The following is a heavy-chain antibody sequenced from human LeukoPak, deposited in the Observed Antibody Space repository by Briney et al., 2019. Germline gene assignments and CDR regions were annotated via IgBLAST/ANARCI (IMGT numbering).Heavy chain of an antibody. CDR1: GGSFSVYY. J-gene: IGHJ4*02. CDR2: INHSGST. D-gene: IGHD4-23*01. V-gene: IGHV4-34*01. CDR3: ARRLMEDYGGNSVDY. Sequence: PSETLSLTCAVYGGSFSVYYWSWIRHPPGKGLEWIGEINHSGSTNYNPSLKSRVTISVDTSKNQFPLKLSSVTAADKAVYYCARRLMEDYGGNSVDYWGQGTLVTVSS.